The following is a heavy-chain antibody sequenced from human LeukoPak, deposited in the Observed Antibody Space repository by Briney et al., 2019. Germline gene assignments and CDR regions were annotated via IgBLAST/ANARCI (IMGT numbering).Heavy chain of an antibody. CDR3: AKDMGGRSGSYYYGMDV. D-gene: IGHD1-26*01. CDR2: ISWNSGSI. CDR1: GFTFDDYA. J-gene: IGHJ6*02. Sequence: GRSLRLSCAASGFTFDDYAMHWVRQAPGKGLEWVSGISWNSGSIGYADSVKGRFTISRDNAKNSLYLQMNGLRAEDTALYYCAKDMGGRSGSYYYGMDVWGQGTTVTVSS. V-gene: IGHV3-9*01.